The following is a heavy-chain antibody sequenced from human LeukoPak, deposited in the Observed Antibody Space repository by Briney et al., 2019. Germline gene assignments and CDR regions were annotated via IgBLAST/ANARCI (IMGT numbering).Heavy chain of an antibody. CDR2: ISAYNRNT. D-gene: IGHD5-18*01. CDR3: ARDTAVAYYRMDV. Sequence: AAVKVSCKASGYTYTSYGISWVRQAPGQGLEWMGWISAYNRNTNYAQKFQDRVTMTTDSSTTTAHMELRSLTSDDTALYYCARDTAVAYYRMDVWGQETTVTV. V-gene: IGHV1-18*01. CDR1: GYTYTSYG. J-gene: IGHJ6*02.